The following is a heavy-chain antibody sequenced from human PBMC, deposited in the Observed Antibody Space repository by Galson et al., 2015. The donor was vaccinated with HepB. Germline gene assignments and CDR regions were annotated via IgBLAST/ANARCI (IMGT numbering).Heavy chain of an antibody. Sequence: SVKVSCKASGFTFTSSAMQWVRQARGQRLEWIGWIVVGSGNTNYAQKFQERVTITRDMSTSTAYMELSSLRSEDTAVYYCAADLSAYSSSWYPGDYWGQGTLVTVSS. CDR3: AADLSAYSSSWYPGDY. CDR1: GFTFTSSA. J-gene: IGHJ4*02. V-gene: IGHV1-58*02. D-gene: IGHD6-13*01. CDR2: IVVGSGNT.